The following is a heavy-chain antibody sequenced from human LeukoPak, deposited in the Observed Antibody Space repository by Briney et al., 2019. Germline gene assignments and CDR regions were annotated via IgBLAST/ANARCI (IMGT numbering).Heavy chain of an antibody. V-gene: IGHV3-53*01. CDR2: IYSGGST. CDR1: GFTVSSNY. J-gene: IGHJ4*02. CDR3: AKNPNTAMPRVDY. Sequence: GGSLRLSCAASGFTVSSNYMSWVRQAPGKGLEWVSVIYSGGSTYYADSVKGRFTISRDNSKNTLYLQMNSLRAEDTAVYYCAKNPNTAMPRVDYWGQGTLVTVSS. D-gene: IGHD5-18*01.